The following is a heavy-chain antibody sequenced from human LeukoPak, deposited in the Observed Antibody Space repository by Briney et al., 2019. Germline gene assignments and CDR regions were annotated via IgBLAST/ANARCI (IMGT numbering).Heavy chain of an antibody. J-gene: IGHJ4*02. CDR3: AKDDSSGYIDY. CDR1: GFTFSSYG. CDR2: IWYDGSNK. V-gene: IGHV3-33*06. Sequence: GRSLRLSCAASGFTFSSYGMHWVRQAPGKGLEWVAVIWYDGSNKYYADSVKGRFTISRDNSKNTLYLQMNSLRAEDTAVYYCAKDDSSGYIDYWGQGTLVTVSS. D-gene: IGHD3-22*01.